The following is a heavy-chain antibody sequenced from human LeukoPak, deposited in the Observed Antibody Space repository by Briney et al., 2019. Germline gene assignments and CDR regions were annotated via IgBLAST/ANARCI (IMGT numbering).Heavy chain of an antibody. D-gene: IGHD2-21*02. J-gene: IGHJ4*02. CDR2: INPNSGGT. V-gene: IGHV1-2*02. CDR1: GYTFTGYY. Sequence: ASVKVSCKASGYTFTGYYMHWARQAPGQGLEWMGWINPNSGGTNYAQKFQGRVTMTRDTSISTAYMELSRLRSDDTAVYYCARGGAVVVTAPFDYWGQGTLVTVSS. CDR3: ARGGAVVVTAPFDY.